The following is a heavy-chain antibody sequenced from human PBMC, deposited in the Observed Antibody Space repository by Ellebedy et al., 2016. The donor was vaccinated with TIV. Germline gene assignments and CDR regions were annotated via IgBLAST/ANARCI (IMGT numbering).Heavy chain of an antibody. Sequence: ESLSLTXAASALTFTTYDFNWVCQAPGKGLEWVASISSSSTYIYYADSVKGRFTVSRDNARDTLFLQMNSLRVEDTAIYYCAKAAAGSQDRLDYWGQGTLVSVSS. CDR1: ALTFTTYD. J-gene: IGHJ4*02. V-gene: IGHV3-21*01. D-gene: IGHD6-13*01. CDR3: AKAAAGSQDRLDY. CDR2: ISSSSTYI.